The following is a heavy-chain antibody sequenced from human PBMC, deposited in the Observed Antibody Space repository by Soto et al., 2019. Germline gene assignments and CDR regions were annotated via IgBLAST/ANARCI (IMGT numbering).Heavy chain of an antibody. CDR2: ISYDGSNK. J-gene: IGHJ1*01. V-gene: IGHV3-30-3*01. CDR3: ATLDGLSAAGTWGNLQH. Sequence: QVQLVESGGGVVQPGRSLRLSCAASGFTFSSYAMHWVRQAPGKGLEWVAVISYDGSNKYYADSVKGRFTISRDNSKNTLYLQMNSLRAEDTAVYYCATLDGLSAAGTWGNLQHWGQGTLVTFS. CDR1: GFTFSSYA. D-gene: IGHD6-13*01.